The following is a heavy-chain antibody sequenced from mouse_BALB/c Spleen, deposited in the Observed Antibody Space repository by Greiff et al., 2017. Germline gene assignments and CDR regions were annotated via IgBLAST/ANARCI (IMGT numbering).Heavy chain of an antibody. CDR2: ILPGSGST. CDR3: AFITTVGGFAY. D-gene: IGHD1-1*01. Sequence: VQRVESGAELMKPGASVKISCKATGYTFSSYWIEWVKQRPGHGLEWIGEILPGSGSTNYNEKFKGKATFTADTSSNTAYMQLSSLTSEDSAVYDCAFITTVGGFAYWGQGTLVTVSA. CDR1: GYTFSSYW. V-gene: IGHV1-9*01. J-gene: IGHJ3*01.